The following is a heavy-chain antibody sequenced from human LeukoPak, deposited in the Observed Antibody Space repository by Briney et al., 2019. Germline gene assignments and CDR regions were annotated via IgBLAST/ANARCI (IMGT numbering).Heavy chain of an antibody. CDR3: ANYDSSGYYYQT. J-gene: IGHJ5*02. V-gene: IGHV1-69*04. D-gene: IGHD3-22*01. CDR1: GGTFSSYA. CDR2: IIPILGIA. Sequence: SVKVSCKASGGTFSSYAISWVRQAPGQGLEWMGRIIPILGIANYAQKFQGRVTITADKSTSTAYMELSSLRSEDTAVYYCANYDSSGYYYQTWGQGTLVTVSS.